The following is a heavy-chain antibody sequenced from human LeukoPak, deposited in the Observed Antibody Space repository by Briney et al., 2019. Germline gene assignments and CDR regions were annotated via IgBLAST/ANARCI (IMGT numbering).Heavy chain of an antibody. D-gene: IGHD3-9*01. CDR3: AKDQAPFDWLCTFDY. Sequence: GGSLRLSCAASGFTFSSYAMSWVRQAPGKGLEWVSAISGSGGSTYYADSVKGRFTISRDNSKNTLYLQMNSLRAEDTAVYYCAKDQAPFDWLCTFDYWGQGTLVTVSS. J-gene: IGHJ4*02. CDR1: GFTFSSYA. V-gene: IGHV3-23*01. CDR2: ISGSGGST.